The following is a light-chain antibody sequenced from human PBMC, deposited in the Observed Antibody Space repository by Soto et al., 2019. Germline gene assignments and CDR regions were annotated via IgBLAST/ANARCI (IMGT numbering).Light chain of an antibody. CDR1: QSVDTTF. CDR3: QQYMSSVT. J-gene: IGKJ1*01. Sequence: EIVLTQSPGSLSLSPGQRATLSCRASQSVDTTFFAWYQKKPGQAPRLLIYGASKRATGIPDRFSGSGSGTDFTLIISILEPGDFAVYYCQQYMSSVTFGQGTKVEIK. V-gene: IGKV3-20*01. CDR2: GAS.